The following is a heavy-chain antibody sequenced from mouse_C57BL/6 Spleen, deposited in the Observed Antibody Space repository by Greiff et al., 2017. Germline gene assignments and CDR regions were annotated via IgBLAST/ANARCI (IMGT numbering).Heavy chain of an antibody. D-gene: IGHD1-1*01. V-gene: IGHV1-75*01. CDR1: GYTFTDYY. CDR3: ARRDYGSSPYWYFDV. Sequence: VHLVESGPELVKPGASVKISCKASGYTFTDYYINWVKQRPGQGLEWIGWIFPGSGSTYYNEKFKGKATLTVDKSSSTAYMLLSSLTSEDSAVYFCARRDYGSSPYWYFDVWGTGTTVTVSS. CDR2: IFPGSGST. J-gene: IGHJ1*03.